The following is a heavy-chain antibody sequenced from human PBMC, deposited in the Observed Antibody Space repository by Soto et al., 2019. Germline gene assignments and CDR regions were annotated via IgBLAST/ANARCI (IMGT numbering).Heavy chain of an antibody. CDR1: GFTLSSYA. J-gene: IGHJ6*02. Sequence: WRSLRLCCAVSGFTLSSYAIHWFRQAPGKGLEWVAVISYDGSNKYYADSVKGRFTISRDNSKNTLYLQLNSLRAEDTAVYYCGKDRAPLNSYYYGMDVWGQGTTVTVS. D-gene: IGHD3-9*01. V-gene: IGHV3-30*18. CDR3: GKDRAPLNSYYYGMDV. CDR2: ISYDGSNK.